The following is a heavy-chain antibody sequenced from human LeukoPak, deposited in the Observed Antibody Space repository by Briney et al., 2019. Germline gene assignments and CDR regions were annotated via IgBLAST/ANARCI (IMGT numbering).Heavy chain of an antibody. CDR3: ARARDCSSTSCYTSRYYYYYGMDV. Sequence: GASVKVSCEASGYTFTSYDINWVRQATGQGLEWMGWMNPNSGNTGYAQKFQGRVTMTRNTSISTAYMELSSLRSEDTAVYYCARARDCSSTSCYTSRYYYYYGMDVWGQGTTVTVSS. V-gene: IGHV1-8*01. CDR2: MNPNSGNT. J-gene: IGHJ6*02. CDR1: GYTFTSYD. D-gene: IGHD2-2*02.